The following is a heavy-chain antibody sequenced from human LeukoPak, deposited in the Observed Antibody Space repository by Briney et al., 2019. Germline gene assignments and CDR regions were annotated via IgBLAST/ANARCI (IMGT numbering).Heavy chain of an antibody. CDR1: GYSFTNYD. CDR3: ARSAGIAAAGTFDY. CDR2: ISAHQNNT. J-gene: IGHJ4*02. D-gene: IGHD6-13*01. Sequence: ASVKVSCKTSGYSFTNYDISWVRQAPGQGLEWMGWISAHQNNTTYAQKFQGRVTITTDESTSTAYMELSSLRSEDTAVYYCARSAGIAAAGTFDYWGQGTLVTVSS. V-gene: IGHV1-18*01.